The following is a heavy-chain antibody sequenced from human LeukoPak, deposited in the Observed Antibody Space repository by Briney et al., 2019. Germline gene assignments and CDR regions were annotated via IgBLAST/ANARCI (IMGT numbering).Heavy chain of an antibody. V-gene: IGHV3-74*01. D-gene: IGHD3-9*01. J-gene: IGHJ6*02. CDR3: ARDILTGYFYYYYGMDV. CDR1: GFTFSSYW. CDR2: INSDGSST. Sequence: GGSLRLSCAASGFTFSSYWMHWVRQAPGKGLVWVSRINSDGSSTSYADSLKGRFTISRDNAKNTLYLQMNSLRAEDTAVYYCARDILTGYFYYYYGMDVWGQGTTVTVSS.